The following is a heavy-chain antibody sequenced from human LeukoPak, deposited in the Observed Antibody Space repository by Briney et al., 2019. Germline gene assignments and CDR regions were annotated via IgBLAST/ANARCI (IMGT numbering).Heavy chain of an antibody. CDR3: ARDIGSGPTGDRNVY. Sequence: PGGSLRLSCAASGFTFSSYAMHWVRQAPGKGLEWVSSISSSSSYIYYADSVKGRFTISRDNAKNSLYLQMNSLRAEDTAVYYCARDIGSGPTGDRNVYWGQGTLVTVSS. V-gene: IGHV3-21*01. D-gene: IGHD7-27*01. CDR2: ISSSSSYI. CDR1: GFTFSSYA. J-gene: IGHJ4*02.